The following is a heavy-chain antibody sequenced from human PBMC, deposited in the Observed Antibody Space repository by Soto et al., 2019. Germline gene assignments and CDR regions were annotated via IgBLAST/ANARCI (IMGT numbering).Heavy chain of an antibody. V-gene: IGHV4-34*01. CDR2: INHSGST. D-gene: IGHD3-10*01. CDR3: ARTYMYYYDSGNWFDP. CDR1: GGSFSGYY. Sequence: SETLSLTCTVSGGSFSGYYWSWIRQPPGKGLEWIGEINHSGSTNYNPSLKSRVTISVDTSKNQFSLNLSSVTAADTAVYYCARTYMYYYDSGNWFDPWGQGTLVTVSS. J-gene: IGHJ5*02.